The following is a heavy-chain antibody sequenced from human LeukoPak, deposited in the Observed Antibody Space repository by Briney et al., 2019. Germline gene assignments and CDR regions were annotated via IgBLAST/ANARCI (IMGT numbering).Heavy chain of an antibody. D-gene: IGHD1-14*01. J-gene: IGHJ3*02. CDR1: GGSFSGYY. V-gene: IGHV4-59*01. Sequence: SETLSLTCAVYGGSFSGYYWSWIRQPPGKGLEWIGYILSSGSTNYNPSVKSRDTISVDTSKNQFSLKLSSVTAADTAVYYCARTNQISETAFDIWGQGTMVIVSS. CDR2: ILSSGST. CDR3: ARTNQISETAFDI.